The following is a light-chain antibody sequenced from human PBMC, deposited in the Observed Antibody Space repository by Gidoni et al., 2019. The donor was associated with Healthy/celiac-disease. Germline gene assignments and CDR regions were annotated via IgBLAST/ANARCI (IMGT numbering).Light chain of an antibody. CDR1: SSDVGGYNY. CDR2: DVS. CDR3: CSYAGSYTFWV. V-gene: IGLV2-11*01. Sequence: GQSVTISCTGTSSDVGGYNYVSWYQQHPGKAPKLMIYDVSKRPSGVPDRFSGSKSGNTASLTISGLQAEDEADYYCCSYAGSYTFWVFGTGTKVTVL. J-gene: IGLJ1*01.